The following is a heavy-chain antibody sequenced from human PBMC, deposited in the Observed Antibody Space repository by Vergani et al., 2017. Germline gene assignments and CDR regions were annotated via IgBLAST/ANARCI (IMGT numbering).Heavy chain of an antibody. D-gene: IGHD6-19*01. J-gene: IGHJ6*02. CDR2: IIPIFGTA. Sequence: QVQLVQSGAEVKKPGSSVKVSCKASGGTFSSYAISWVRQAPGQGLEWMGRIIPIFGTANYAQKFQGRVTITADESTSTAYMELNSLRAEDTAVYYCAKGYSSGWYTYYYYYYGMDVWGQGTTVTVSS. CDR1: GGTFSSYA. V-gene: IGHV1-69*18. CDR3: AKGYSSGWYTYYYYYYGMDV.